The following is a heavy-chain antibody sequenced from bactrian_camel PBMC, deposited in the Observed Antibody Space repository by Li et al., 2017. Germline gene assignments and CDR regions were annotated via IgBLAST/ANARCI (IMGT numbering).Heavy chain of an antibody. Sequence: VQLVESGGGLVQPGGSLRLSCAASGFTFNSYYMSWVRQAPGKGLEWVSTIGGGATFYVDSVKGRFTISSDNAKNTVYLQMKSLKPEDTAVYYCVTARAVGTSRPFGYWGQGTQVTVS. CDR2: IGGGAT. CDR1: GFTFNSYY. J-gene: IGHJ6*01. D-gene: IGHD5*01. V-gene: IGHV3S40*01. CDR3: VTARAVGTSRPFGY.